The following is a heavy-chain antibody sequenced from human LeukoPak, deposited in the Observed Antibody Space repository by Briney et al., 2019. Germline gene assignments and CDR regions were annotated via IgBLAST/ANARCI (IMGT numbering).Heavy chain of an antibody. D-gene: IGHD3-22*01. J-gene: IGHJ3*02. CDR2: INSGGSST. CDR3: ARVGSYYYDSSGYAAFDI. Sequence: GGSLRLSCAVSGFTFSSYWMRWVRQGPGKGLVWVSRINSGGSSTNYADSVKGRFPISRDSAKTSLYLQMNSLRAEDTAVYYCARVGSYYYDSSGYAAFDIWGQGTMVTVSS. CDR1: GFTFSSYW. V-gene: IGHV3-74*01.